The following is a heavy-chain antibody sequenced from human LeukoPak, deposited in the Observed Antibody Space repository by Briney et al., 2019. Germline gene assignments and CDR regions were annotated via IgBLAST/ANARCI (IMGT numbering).Heavy chain of an antibody. V-gene: IGHV4-39*07. J-gene: IGHJ5*02. CDR3: ARRISSSLNWFDP. Sequence: SETLSLTCTVSGGSISSNSYYWGWIRQPPGKGLEWIGSIYYSGSTNYNPSLKSRVTISVDTSKNQFSLKLNSVTAADTAVYYCARRISSSLNWFDPWGQGTLVTVSS. D-gene: IGHD6-13*01. CDR1: GGSISSNSYY. CDR2: IYYSGST.